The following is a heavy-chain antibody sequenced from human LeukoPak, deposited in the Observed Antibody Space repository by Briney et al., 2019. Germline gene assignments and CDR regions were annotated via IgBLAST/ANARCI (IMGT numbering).Heavy chain of an antibody. V-gene: IGHV1-18*01. CDR2: ISAYNGNT. D-gene: IGHD3-16*02. CDR1: GYTFTSYG. CDR3: ARESAFGGVIVNYFDY. J-gene: IGHJ4*02. Sequence: ASVKVSCKASGYTFTSYGISWVRQAPGQGLEWMGWISAYNGNTNYAQKLQGRVTMTTDTSTSTAYMELRSLRSDDTAVYYCARESAFGGVIVNYFDYWGQGTLVTVSS.